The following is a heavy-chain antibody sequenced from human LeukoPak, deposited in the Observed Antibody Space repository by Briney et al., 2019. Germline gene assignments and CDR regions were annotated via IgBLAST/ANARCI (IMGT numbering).Heavy chain of an antibody. V-gene: IGHV3-7*03. CDR3: ARVPCPYSDACSYSYRFDY. D-gene: IGHD2-15*01. Sequence: PGGSLRLSCAASGFTFSRYWMTWVRQAPGKGLEWVAHIKEDGSEKYYEESVKGRSTISRDNAKSPLHLQMNSLRADDTAVYYCARVPCPYSDACSYSYRFDYWGQGTLVTVSS. CDR2: IKEDGSEK. CDR1: GFTFSRYW. J-gene: IGHJ4*02.